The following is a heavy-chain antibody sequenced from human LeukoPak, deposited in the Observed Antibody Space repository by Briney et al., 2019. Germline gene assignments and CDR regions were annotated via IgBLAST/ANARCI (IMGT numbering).Heavy chain of an antibody. CDR2: ISPYNGNR. CDR1: GYTFTNYG. Sequence: GASVKVSCKASGYTFTNYGISWVRQAPGQGLEWMGWISPYNGNRNYAQKFQGRVIMTTDTSTSTAYMELRSLRSDDTAVYYCGRGNSGYEGYYYMDVWGKGTTVTVS. CDR3: GRGNSGYEGYYYMDV. V-gene: IGHV1-18*01. J-gene: IGHJ6*03. D-gene: IGHD5-12*01.